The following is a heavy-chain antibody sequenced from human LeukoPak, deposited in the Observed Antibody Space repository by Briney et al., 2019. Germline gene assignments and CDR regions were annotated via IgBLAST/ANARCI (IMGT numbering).Heavy chain of an antibody. V-gene: IGHV3-33*01. Sequence: GGSRRLSWAASGFTFSSYGMHWVRQAPGKGLKWVAVIWYDGSNKYYADSVKGRFTISRDNSKNTLYLQMNSLRAEDTAVYYCARGLDYGSGSYPYYFDYWGQGTLVTVSS. CDR1: GFTFSSYG. D-gene: IGHD3-10*01. J-gene: IGHJ4*02. CDR2: IWYDGSNK. CDR3: ARGLDYGSGSYPYYFDY.